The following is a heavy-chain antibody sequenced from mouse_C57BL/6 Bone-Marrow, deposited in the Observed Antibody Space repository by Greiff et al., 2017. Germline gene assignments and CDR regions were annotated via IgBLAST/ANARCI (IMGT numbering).Heavy chain of an antibody. CDR2: IYPRSGNT. D-gene: IGHD4-1*01. Sequence: QVQLQQSGAELARPGASVKLSCKASGYTFTSYGISWVKQRTGQGLEWIGEIYPRSGNTYYNEKIKGKATLTADKSSSTAYIELRSLTSEDSAVYFCAKLTGYYFDYWGQGTTLTVSS. V-gene: IGHV1-81*01. CDR1: GYTFTSYG. CDR3: AKLTGYYFDY. J-gene: IGHJ2*01.